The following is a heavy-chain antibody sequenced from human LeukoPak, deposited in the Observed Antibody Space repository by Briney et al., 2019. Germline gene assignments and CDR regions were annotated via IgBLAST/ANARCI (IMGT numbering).Heavy chain of an antibody. V-gene: IGHV3-11*01. CDR1: GFTFSDYY. CDR2: ISSSGSTI. J-gene: IGHJ6*03. D-gene: IGHD6-13*01. CDR3: ASRGSTPSHYYYMDV. Sequence: GGSLRLSCAASGFTFSDYYMSWIRQAPGKGLEWVSYISSSGSTIYYADSVKGRFTISRDNAKNSLYLQMNSLRAEDTAVYYCASRGSTPSHYYYMDVWGKGTTVTISS.